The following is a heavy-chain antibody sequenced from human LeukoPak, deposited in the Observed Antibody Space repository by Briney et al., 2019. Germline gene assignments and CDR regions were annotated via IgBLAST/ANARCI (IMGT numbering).Heavy chain of an antibody. CDR2: MNPNSGHT. J-gene: IGHJ4*02. CDR1: GGTFSSYD. V-gene: IGHV1-8*03. D-gene: IGHD6-19*01. Sequence: GASVKVSCKASGGTFSSYDINWVRQATGQGLEWMGWMNPNSGHTGSAQKFQGRVTITRDTSISTVYMELSSLRSEDTAVYYCARNVAGTGGFDYWGQGTLVTVSS. CDR3: ARNVAGTGGFDY.